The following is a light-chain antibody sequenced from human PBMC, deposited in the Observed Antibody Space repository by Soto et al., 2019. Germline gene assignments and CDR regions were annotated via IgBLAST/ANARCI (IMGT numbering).Light chain of an antibody. V-gene: IGLV1-44*01. J-gene: IGLJ3*02. CDR3: AAWDDSLNGRV. Sequence: QSVLTQPPSASGTPGQRVTISCSGSSSNIGSNTVTWYQQLPGTAPKLLFYTDNQRPSGVPGRFSGSKSGTSASLAISGLQSEDEAEYYWAAWDDSLNGRVFGGGTKLTVL. CDR2: TDN. CDR1: SSNIGSNT.